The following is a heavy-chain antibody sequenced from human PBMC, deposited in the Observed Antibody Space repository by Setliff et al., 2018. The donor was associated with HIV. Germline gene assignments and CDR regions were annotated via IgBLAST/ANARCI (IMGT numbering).Heavy chain of an antibody. CDR3: ARAHFLVAMTRNWFDP. J-gene: IGHJ5*02. CDR2: ISPNNGAA. Sequence: ASVKVSCKAIGYMILGYKMNWVRQAPGQGLEWIGRISPNNGAAEYLKKFQGRVTMTTDTSTNTAHMELIRPRFDDTAVYYCARAHFLVAMTRNWFDPWGQGTLVTVSS. D-gene: IGHD5-12*01. CDR1: GYMILGYK. V-gene: IGHV1-2*06.